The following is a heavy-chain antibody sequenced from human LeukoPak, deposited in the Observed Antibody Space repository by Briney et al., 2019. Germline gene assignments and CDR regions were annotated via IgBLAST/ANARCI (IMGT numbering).Heavy chain of an antibody. CDR2: ISSSRSYI. Sequence: PGGSLRLSCAASGFTFSAYTMNWVRQAPGKGLEWVSSISSSRSYIYYADSVKGRFTISRDNAKNSLYLQTNSLRAEDTAVYYCARDLLWGDYWGQGTLVTVSS. D-gene: IGHD3-10*01. J-gene: IGHJ4*02. V-gene: IGHV3-21*01. CDR3: ARDLLWGDY. CDR1: GFTFSAYT.